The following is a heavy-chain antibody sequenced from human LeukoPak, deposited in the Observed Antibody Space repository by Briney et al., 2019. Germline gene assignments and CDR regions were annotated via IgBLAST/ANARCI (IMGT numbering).Heavy chain of an antibody. D-gene: IGHD5-18*01. J-gene: IGHJ6*03. CDR3: ASGAYSFYYMDV. CDR2: IYYSGST. V-gene: IGHV4-39*07. CDR1: GGSISSSSYY. Sequence: SETLSLTCTVSGGSISSSSYYWGWIRQPPGKGLEWIGSIYYSGSTYYNPSLKSRVTISVDTSKNQFSLKLSSVTAADTAVYYCASGAYSFYYMDVWGKGTTVTISS.